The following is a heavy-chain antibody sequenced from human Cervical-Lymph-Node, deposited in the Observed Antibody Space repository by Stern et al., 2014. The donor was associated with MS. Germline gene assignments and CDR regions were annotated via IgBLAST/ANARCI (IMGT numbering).Heavy chain of an antibody. Sequence: VQLVESGGGVVQPGRSLRLSCAASGFTFSSYGMHWVRQAPGKGLGWVAVIWYVESNKYYADSVKGRFTISRDNSKNTLYLQMNSLRAEDTAVYYCARDRHDLGYCSGGSCYLPDYWGQGTLVTVSS. D-gene: IGHD2-15*01. V-gene: IGHV3-33*01. CDR1: GFTFSSYG. J-gene: IGHJ4*02. CDR2: IWYVESNK. CDR3: ARDRHDLGYCSGGSCYLPDY.